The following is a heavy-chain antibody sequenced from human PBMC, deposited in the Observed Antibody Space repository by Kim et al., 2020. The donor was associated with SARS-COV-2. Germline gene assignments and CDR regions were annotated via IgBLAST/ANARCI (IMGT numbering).Heavy chain of an antibody. J-gene: IGHJ5*02. V-gene: IGHV3-48*04. CDR2: ISSSSSTI. CDR3: ASWEPGVAAAGKAGRWFAP. Sequence: GGSLRLSCAASGFTFRSYSMNWVRQAPGKGLEWVSYISSSSSTIYYADSVKGRFTISRDNAKNSLSLQMNSLRAEDTAVYYCASWEPGVAAAGKAGRWFAPWGQGTLGTVSS. CDR1: GFTFRSYS. D-gene: IGHD6-13*01.